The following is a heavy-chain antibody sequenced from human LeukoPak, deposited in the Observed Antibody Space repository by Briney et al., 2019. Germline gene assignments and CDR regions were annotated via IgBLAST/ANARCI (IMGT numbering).Heavy chain of an antibody. J-gene: IGHJ3*02. CDR2: IYYSGST. V-gene: IGHV4-59*08. Sequence: SEALSLTCTVSGGSISSYYWSWIRQPPGKGLEWIGYIYYSGSTNYNPSLKSRVTISVDTSKNQFSLKLSSVTAADTAVYYCARLVDAFDIWGQGTMVTVSS. CDR1: GGSISSYY. CDR3: ARLVDAFDI.